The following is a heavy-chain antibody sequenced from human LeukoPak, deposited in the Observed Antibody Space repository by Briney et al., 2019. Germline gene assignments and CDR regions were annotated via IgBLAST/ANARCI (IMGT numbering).Heavy chain of an antibody. CDR1: GGSISSSRTYY. J-gene: IGHJ2*01. D-gene: IGHD1-1*01. CDR3: ARLNWDEYWYFDL. CDR2: IYYSGST. Sequence: SETLSLTCDVSGGSISSSRTYYWSWIRQPPGKGLEWIGYIYYSGSTNYNPSLKSRVTISVDTSKNQFSLKLSSVTAADTAVYYCARLNWDEYWYFDLWGRGTLVTVSS. V-gene: IGHV4-61*01.